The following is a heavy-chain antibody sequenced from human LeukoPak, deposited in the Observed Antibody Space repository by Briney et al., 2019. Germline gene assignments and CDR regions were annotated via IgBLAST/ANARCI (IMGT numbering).Heavy chain of an antibody. D-gene: IGHD3-16*01. Sequence: GGSLRLSCAASGFTFSDYYMSWIRQAPGKGLEWVSTIKGTGLTTHYADSVKGRFTISRDNAKNSLFLQMSSLRADDTAIYYCARAGELRYMDVWGKGTAVTVSS. V-gene: IGHV3-11*04. CDR2: IKGTGLTT. J-gene: IGHJ6*03. CDR1: GFTFSDYY. CDR3: ARAGELRYMDV.